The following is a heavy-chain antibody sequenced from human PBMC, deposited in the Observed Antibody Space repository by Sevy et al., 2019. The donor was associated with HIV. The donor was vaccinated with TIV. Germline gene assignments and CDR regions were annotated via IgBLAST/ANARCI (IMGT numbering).Heavy chain of an antibody. CDR2: IKSEADGGTT. J-gene: IGHJ4*02. V-gene: IGHV3-15*01. CDR1: GFSFNNAW. CDR3: WDTNDSGPWDY. Sequence: GGSPRLSCAGSGFSFNNAWMHWVRQAPGKGLEWIGRIKSEADGGTTDYAAPVKDRFTISRDDSKDILYLQMNSLQAEDTAVYYCWDTNDSGPWDYWGRGTLVTVSS. D-gene: IGHD3-22*01.